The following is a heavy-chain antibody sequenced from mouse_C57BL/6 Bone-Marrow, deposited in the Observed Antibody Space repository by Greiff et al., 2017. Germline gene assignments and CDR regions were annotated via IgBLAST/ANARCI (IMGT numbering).Heavy chain of an antibody. Sequence: VQLQQPGAELVKPGASVKLSCKASGYTFTSYWMHWVKQRPGQGLEWIGMIHPNSGSTNYNEKFKSKATLTVDKSSSTAYMQLSSLTSEDSAVYYCARKTQLARFAYWGQGTLVTVSA. D-gene: IGHD4-1*02. CDR1: GYTFTSYW. J-gene: IGHJ3*01. CDR3: ARKTQLARFAY. V-gene: IGHV1-64*01. CDR2: IHPNSGST.